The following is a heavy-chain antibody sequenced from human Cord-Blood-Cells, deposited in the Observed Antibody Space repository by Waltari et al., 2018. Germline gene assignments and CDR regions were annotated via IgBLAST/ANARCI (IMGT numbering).Heavy chain of an antibody. D-gene: IGHD3-16*01. CDR1: GGTFSSYA. V-gene: IGHV1-69*12. Sequence: QVQLVQSGAEVTKPGSSVKVSCKASGGTFSSYAISWVRQAPGQGLEWMGGIIPILGTANYAQKFQGRVTITADESTSTAYMELSSLRSEDTAVYYCAREENYDYVWGSSYFDYWGQGTLVTVSS. CDR3: AREENYDYVWGSSYFDY. J-gene: IGHJ4*02. CDR2: IIPILGTA.